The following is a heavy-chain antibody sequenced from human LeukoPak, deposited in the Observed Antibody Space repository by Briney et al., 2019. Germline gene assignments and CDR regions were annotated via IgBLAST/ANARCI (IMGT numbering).Heavy chain of an antibody. CDR2: IYSGGST. CDR3: ARDMVVRGAIKLYQH. D-gene: IGHD3-10*01. J-gene: IGHJ1*01. V-gene: IGHV3-66*02. Sequence: PGRSLRLSCAASGFTVSSNYMSWVRQAPGKGLEWVSVIYSGGSTYYADSVKGRFTISRDNSKNTLYLQMNSLRAEDTAVYYCARDMVVRGAIKLYQHWGQGTLVTVSS. CDR1: GFTVSSNY.